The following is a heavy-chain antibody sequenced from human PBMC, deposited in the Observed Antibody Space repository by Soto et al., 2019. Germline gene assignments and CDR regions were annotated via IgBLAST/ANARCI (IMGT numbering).Heavy chain of an antibody. CDR2: ISYRGST. V-gene: IGHV4-61*01. CDR3: ARAERIFGVVISTGPGY. Sequence: SETLSLTWTVSGGSVSSGSYYWSWIRQPPGKGLEWIGYISYRGSTNYNPSLKSRVTISVDTSKNQFSLKLSSVTAADTAVYYCARAERIFGVVISTGPGYWGQGTLVTVSS. CDR1: GGSVSSGSYY. D-gene: IGHD3-3*01. J-gene: IGHJ4*02.